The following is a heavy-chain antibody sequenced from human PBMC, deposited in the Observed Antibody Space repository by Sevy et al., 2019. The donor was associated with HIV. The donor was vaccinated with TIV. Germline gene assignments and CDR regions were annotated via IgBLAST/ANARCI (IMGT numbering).Heavy chain of an antibody. CDR3: ARRGVGYDSSGFFDY. J-gene: IGHJ4*02. CDR1: GFSFDSYG. CDR2: ISGSGTRT. Sequence: GGSLRLSCAVSGFSFDSYGMTWVRQAPGKGLEWVSGISGSGTRTYYADSVKGRFTISRDNSKNTLYLQMNSLRAEDTAVYYCARRGVGYDSSGFFDYWGQRTLVTVSS. V-gene: IGHV3-23*01. D-gene: IGHD3-22*01.